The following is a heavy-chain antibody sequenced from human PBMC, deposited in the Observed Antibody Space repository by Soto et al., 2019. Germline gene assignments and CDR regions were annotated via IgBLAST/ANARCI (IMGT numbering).Heavy chain of an antibody. V-gene: IGHV1-2*04. Sequence: ASVKVSCKASGYTFTGYYMHWVRQAPGQGLEWMRWINPNSGGTNYAQKFQGWVTMTRDTSISTAYMELSRLRSDDTAVYYCARDLYGYSGYDFDYWGQGTLVTVSS. CDR1: GYTFTGYY. J-gene: IGHJ4*02. CDR3: ARDLYGYSGYDFDY. CDR2: INPNSGGT. D-gene: IGHD5-12*01.